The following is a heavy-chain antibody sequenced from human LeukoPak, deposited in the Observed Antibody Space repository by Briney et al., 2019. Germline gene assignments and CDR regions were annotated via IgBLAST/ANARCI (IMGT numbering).Heavy chain of an antibody. J-gene: IGHJ5*02. D-gene: IGHD2-2*01. V-gene: IGHV1-18*04. Sequence: ASVKVSCKASGYTFTRHYMNWVRQAPGQGLEWMGWISAYNGNTNYAQKLQGRVTMTTDTSTSTAYMELRSLRSDDTAVYYCARDPLIVVVPAARQFDPWGQGTLVTVSS. CDR2: ISAYNGNT. CDR1: GYTFTRHY. CDR3: ARDPLIVVVPAARQFDP.